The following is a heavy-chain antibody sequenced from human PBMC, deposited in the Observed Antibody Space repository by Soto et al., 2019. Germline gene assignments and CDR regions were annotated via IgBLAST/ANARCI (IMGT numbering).Heavy chain of an antibody. CDR1: GFTFSSYS. Sequence: GGSLRLSCAASGFTFSSYSMNWVRQAPGKGLEWVSSISSSSSYIYYADSVKGRFTISRDNAKNSLYLQMNSLRAEDTAVYYCARDSEDSSSWSTPFDYWGQGTLVTVSS. V-gene: IGHV3-21*01. D-gene: IGHD6-13*01. CDR3: ARDSEDSSSWSTPFDY. CDR2: ISSSSSYI. J-gene: IGHJ4*02.